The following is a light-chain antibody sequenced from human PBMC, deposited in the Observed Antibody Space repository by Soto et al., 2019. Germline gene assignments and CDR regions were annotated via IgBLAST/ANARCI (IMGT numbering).Light chain of an antibody. CDR1: SSDVGGYNY. Sequence: QSALTQPASVSGSPGQSITVSCIGTSSDVGGYNYVSWYQQHPGKAPKLMIHHVSDRPSGVSNRFSGSKSGTTASLTISGLQAEDEAYYYSSSYASSNTQVFGGGTTLTVL. CDR2: HVS. CDR3: SSYASSNTQV. V-gene: IGLV2-14*01. J-gene: IGLJ2*01.